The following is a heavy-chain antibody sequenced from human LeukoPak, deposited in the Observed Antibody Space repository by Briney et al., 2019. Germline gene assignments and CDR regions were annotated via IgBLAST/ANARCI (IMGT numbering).Heavy chain of an antibody. J-gene: IGHJ4*02. CDR1: GLTFNTYT. CDR3: ARLPHLSATFWSYYFDY. V-gene: IGHV3-30*04. D-gene: IGHD1-26*01. CDR2: ISFDGTGA. Sequence: PGGSLRLSCEASGLTFNTYTIHWVRQAPGKGLERVAVISFDGTGAYYTDSVKGRFTISRDNAKNTLFLQMGSLRAEDTAVYYCARLPHLSATFWSYYFDYWGQGALVTVSS.